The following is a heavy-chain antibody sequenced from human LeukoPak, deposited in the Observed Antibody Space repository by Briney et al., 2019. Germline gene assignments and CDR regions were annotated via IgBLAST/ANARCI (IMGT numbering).Heavy chain of an antibody. J-gene: IGHJ4*02. CDR3: ARSAVRGVACDY. CDR1: GFTFSGFS. D-gene: IGHD3-10*01. CDR2: ISTSSRST. V-gene: IGHV3-48*01. Sequence: PGGSLRLSCTASGFTFSGFSMHWVRQAPGKGLEWLSYISTSSRSTYYADSVKGRFTISRDSAKNTLFLDMHSLRPGDSAVYYCARSAVRGVACDYWGQGTLLTVSS.